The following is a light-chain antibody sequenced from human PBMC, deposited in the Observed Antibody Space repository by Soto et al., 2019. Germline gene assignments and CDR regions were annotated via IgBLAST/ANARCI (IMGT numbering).Light chain of an antibody. CDR1: QSIGGF. J-gene: IGKJ4*01. V-gene: IGKV1-39*01. CDR3: QQSYSTPLT. CDR2: AAS. Sequence: DIQMTQSPSSLSVSVGDRVTITCRASQSIGGFLNWYQQKLGKAPKLLIYAASSLQSGVPSRFSGSGSGTDFTLTISSXQPEDFATYHCQQSYSTPLTFGGGTKVDIK.